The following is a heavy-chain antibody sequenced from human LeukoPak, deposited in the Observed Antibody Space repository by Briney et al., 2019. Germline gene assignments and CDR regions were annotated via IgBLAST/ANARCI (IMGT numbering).Heavy chain of an antibody. V-gene: IGHV1-69*04. CDR3: ARASRTGDVVNY. J-gene: IGHJ4*02. CDR1: GGTFSSYA. CDR2: IIPILGIA. D-gene: IGHD2-15*01. Sequence: ASVKVSCKASGGTFSSYAISWVRQAPGQRLEWMGRIIPILGIANYAQKFQGRVTITADRSTTTAYMELSSLTSDDTAVYYCARASRTGDVVNYWGQETLVTVSS.